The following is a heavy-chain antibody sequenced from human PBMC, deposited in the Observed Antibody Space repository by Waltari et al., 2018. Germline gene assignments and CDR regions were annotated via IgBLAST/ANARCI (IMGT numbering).Heavy chain of an antibody. D-gene: IGHD3-10*01. Sequence: EVKVVQSGAEVKKPGATVEVYCKASGYTSIDYFMHWVQQAPGKGLEWVGRIDPEDGETVYAEKFQGRVTITADTSTDTSYLELSSLRSDDTAVYYCAPLPGGSGQTFDYWGQGTLLTVSS. CDR2: IDPEDGET. CDR1: GYTSIDYF. J-gene: IGHJ4*02. CDR3: APLPGGSGQTFDY. V-gene: IGHV1-69-2*01.